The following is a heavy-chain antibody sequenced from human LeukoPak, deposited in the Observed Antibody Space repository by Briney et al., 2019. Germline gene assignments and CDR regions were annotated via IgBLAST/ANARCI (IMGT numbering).Heavy chain of an antibody. J-gene: IGHJ4*02. V-gene: IGHV7-4-1*02. Sequence: ASVKVSCKASGYTFTTYAMNWVRQAPGQGLEWVGWINTNTGNPTYAQGFTGRFVFSLDTSVSTAYLQISSLQAEDTAVYYCARVGKYSGSYPDYWGQGTLVTVSS. D-gene: IGHD1-26*01. CDR2: INTNTGNP. CDR3: ARVGKYSGSYPDY. CDR1: GYTFTTYA.